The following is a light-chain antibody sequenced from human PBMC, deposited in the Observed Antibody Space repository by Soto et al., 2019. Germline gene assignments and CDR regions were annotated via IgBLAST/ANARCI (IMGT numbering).Light chain of an antibody. CDR1: RGIRSY. J-gene: IGKJ4*01. CDR3: LQRYSTPLI. Sequence: DMQMTQSPSPLSASIGDRVTITCRAGRGIRSYLVWYQQKPGKATKLLIYAASSLESGVPSRFSGSGSGPDFTLTISSLQPDDFAAYYCLQRYSTPLIFGGGTKVDI. V-gene: IGKV1-39*01. CDR2: AAS.